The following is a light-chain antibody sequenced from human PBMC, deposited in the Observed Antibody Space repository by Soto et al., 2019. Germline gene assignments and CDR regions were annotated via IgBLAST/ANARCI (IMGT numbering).Light chain of an antibody. Sequence: QTSGTQPACVSGSPGQSSAMACNGTTSDVGGYNYVSWYQQHPGKVPKLLIHEVSNRPSGVSNRFSGSKSGNTASLTISGLQAEDEADYYCLSKTSTISYVFGTGTKVTVL. CDR2: EVS. J-gene: IGLJ1*01. CDR3: LSKTSTISYV. V-gene: IGLV2-14*01. CDR1: TSDVGGYNY.